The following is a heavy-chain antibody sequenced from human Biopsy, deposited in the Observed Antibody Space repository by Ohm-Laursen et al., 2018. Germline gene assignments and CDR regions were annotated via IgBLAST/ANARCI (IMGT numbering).Heavy chain of an antibody. CDR2: IHTSGST. Sequence: SETLSLTWAVSGDSISNDYWSWIRQSAGQGLEWIGRIHTSGSTNHNLSLKSRVTMSVDTSKNQFSLNLTSVTAADTAVYYCARHPTGFWFDPWGQGTLVIVSS. V-gene: IGHV4-4*07. CDR3: ARHPTGFWFDP. J-gene: IGHJ5*02. CDR1: GDSISNDY.